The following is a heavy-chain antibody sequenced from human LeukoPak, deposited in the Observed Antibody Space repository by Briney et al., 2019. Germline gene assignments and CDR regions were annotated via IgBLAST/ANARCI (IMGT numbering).Heavy chain of an antibody. CDR2: IWYDGSNK. J-gene: IGHJ3*02. D-gene: IGHD3-22*01. Sequence: GSLRLSCSRAGITFHCLGNDWVRQGSGKGVEWGAAIWYDGSNKHYADSVKGRFTISRDNSKNTLYLQMNSLRAEDTAVYYCAREYYYDSSLAFDIWGQGTMVTVSS. V-gene: IGHV3-33*01. CDR1: GITFHCLG. CDR3: AREYYYDSSLAFDI.